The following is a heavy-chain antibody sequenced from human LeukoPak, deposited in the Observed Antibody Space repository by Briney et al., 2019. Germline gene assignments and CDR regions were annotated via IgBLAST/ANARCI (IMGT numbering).Heavy chain of an antibody. CDR1: GFTFSSYE. V-gene: IGHV3-48*03. J-gene: IGHJ4*02. D-gene: IGHD3-3*01. CDR2: ISSSGSTI. CDR3: ARAVYDFWSGYDY. Sequence: GGSLRLSCAASGFTFSSYEMNWVRQAPGKGLEWVSYISSSGSTIYYADSVKGRLTISRDNAKNSLYLQMNSLRAEDTAVYYCARAVYDFWSGYDYWGQGTLVTVSS.